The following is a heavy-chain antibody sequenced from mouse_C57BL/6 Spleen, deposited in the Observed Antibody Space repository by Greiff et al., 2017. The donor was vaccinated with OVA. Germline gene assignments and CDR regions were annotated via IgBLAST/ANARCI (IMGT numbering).Heavy chain of an antibody. CDR3: ARRGTTVDFDY. Sequence: QVQLQQSGAELVKPGASVKISCKASGYAFSSYWMNWVKQRPGKGLEWIGQIYPGAGDTNYNGKFKGKATLTADKSSSTAYMQLSSLTSEDSAVYFCARRGTTVDFDYWGQGTTLTVSS. J-gene: IGHJ2*01. D-gene: IGHD1-1*01. V-gene: IGHV1-80*01. CDR2: IYPGAGDT. CDR1: GYAFSSYW.